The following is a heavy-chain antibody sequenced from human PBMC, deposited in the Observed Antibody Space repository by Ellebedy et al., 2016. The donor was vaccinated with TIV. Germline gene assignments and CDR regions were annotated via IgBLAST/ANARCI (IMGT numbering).Heavy chain of an antibody. CDR2: ISGSGGST. V-gene: IGHV3-23*01. D-gene: IGHD7-27*01. J-gene: IGHJ4*02. CDR1: GFTFSSYA. CDR3: AKDREQGGNWVFDY. Sequence: GESLKISCAASGFTFSSYAMSWVRQAPGKGLEWVSTISGSGGSTYHADSVKGRFTISRDNSKNTLYLQMNSLRAEDTAVYYCAKDREQGGNWVFDYWGQGTLVTVSS.